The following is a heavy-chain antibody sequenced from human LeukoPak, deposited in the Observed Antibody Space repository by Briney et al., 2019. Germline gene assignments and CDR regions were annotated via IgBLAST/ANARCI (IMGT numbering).Heavy chain of an antibody. CDR1: GGSIINGDTF. CDR3: ARVQRILEPRGYYYEYMDV. CDR2: IHHTGNT. V-gene: IGHV4-30-2*01. J-gene: IGHJ6*03. D-gene: IGHD3-3*01. Sequence: PSATLSLTCTVSGGSIINGDTFWSWVRQPPGKGLEWIGYIHHTGNTLYKPSLQSRVIISVDMSTNQFSLILNSARAADTAVYYCARVQRILEPRGYYYEYMDVWGKGTPVTVSS.